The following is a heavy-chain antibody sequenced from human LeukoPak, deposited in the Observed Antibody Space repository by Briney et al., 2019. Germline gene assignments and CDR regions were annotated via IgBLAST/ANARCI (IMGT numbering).Heavy chain of an antibody. J-gene: IGHJ4*02. CDR1: GFTLSSYE. Sequence: GGSLRLSCAASGFTLSSYEMNWVRQAPGKGLEWVSHISRSGSTIYYADSVKGRFTISRDNAKNSLYLQMNSLRAEDTAVYYCASGYDLPYWGQGTLVTVSS. D-gene: IGHD5-12*01. CDR3: ASGYDLPY. CDR2: ISRSGSTI. V-gene: IGHV3-48*03.